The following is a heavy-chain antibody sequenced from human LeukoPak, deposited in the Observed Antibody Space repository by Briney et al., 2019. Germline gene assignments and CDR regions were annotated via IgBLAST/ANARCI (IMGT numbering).Heavy chain of an antibody. CDR2: MNPNSGNT. V-gene: IGHV1-8*03. CDR3: ARESVYCSSTSCPDY. CDR1: GYTFTSYD. Sequence: ASMKVSCKASGYTFTSYDINWVRQATGQGLEWMGWMNPNSGNTGYAQKFQGRVTITRNTSISAAYMELSSLRSEDTAVYYCARESVYCSSTSCPDYWGQGTLVTVSS. D-gene: IGHD2-2*01. J-gene: IGHJ4*02.